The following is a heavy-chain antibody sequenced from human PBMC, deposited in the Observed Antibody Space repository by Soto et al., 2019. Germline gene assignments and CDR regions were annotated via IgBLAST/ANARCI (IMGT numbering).Heavy chain of an antibody. J-gene: IGHJ3*02. CDR2: IYYSGST. V-gene: IGHV4-31*03. CDR1: GGSISSGGYY. D-gene: IGHD2-8*01. Sequence: PSETLSLTCTVSGGSISSGGYYWSWIRQQPGKGLEMIGYIYYSGSTYYNPSLKSRVTISVDTSKNQFSLKLSSVTAADTAVYYCARCPSLVLMVYASYPTSAFDIWGQGTMVTVSS. CDR3: ARCPSLVLMVYASYPTSAFDI.